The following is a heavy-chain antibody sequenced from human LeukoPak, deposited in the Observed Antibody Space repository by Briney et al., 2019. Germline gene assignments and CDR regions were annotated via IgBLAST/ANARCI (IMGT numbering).Heavy chain of an antibody. J-gene: IGHJ4*02. Sequence: GGSLRLSCAASGFTFSDEGMHWVRQAPGKGLEWVSVIYSGGSTYYADSVKGRFTISRDNSKNTLYLQMNSLRAEDTAVYYCARDSVGATTIDYWGQGTLVTVSS. CDR3: ARDSVGATTIDY. D-gene: IGHD1-26*01. CDR1: GFTFSDEG. CDR2: IYSGGST. V-gene: IGHV3-53*01.